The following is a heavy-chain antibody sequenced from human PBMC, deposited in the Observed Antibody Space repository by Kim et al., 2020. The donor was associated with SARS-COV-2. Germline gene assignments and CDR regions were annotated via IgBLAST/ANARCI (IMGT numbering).Heavy chain of an antibody. V-gene: IGHV3-64D*06. CDR3: VKGVRVVVPAAIHWFDP. Sequence: GGSLRLSCSASGFTFSSYAMHWVRQAPGKGLEYVSAISSNGGSTYYADSVKGRFTISRDNSKNTLYLQMSSLRAEDTAVYYCVKGVRVVVPAAIHWFDPWGQGTLVTVSS. D-gene: IGHD2-2*01. CDR2: ISSNGGST. CDR1: GFTFSSYA. J-gene: IGHJ5*02.